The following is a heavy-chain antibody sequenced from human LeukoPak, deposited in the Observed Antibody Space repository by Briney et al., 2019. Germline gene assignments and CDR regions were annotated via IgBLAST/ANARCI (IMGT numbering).Heavy chain of an antibody. CDR1: GFTFSSYA. J-gene: IGHJ4*02. V-gene: IGHV3-30-3*01. CDR2: ISYDGSNK. CDR3: ASLRYFGEYYFDY. D-gene: IGHD3-9*01. Sequence: GRSLRLSCAASGFTFSSYAMHWVRQAPGKGLEWVAVISYDGSNKYYADSVKGRFTISRDNSKNTLYLQMNSLRAEDTAVYYCASLRYFGEYYFDYWGQGTLVTVSS.